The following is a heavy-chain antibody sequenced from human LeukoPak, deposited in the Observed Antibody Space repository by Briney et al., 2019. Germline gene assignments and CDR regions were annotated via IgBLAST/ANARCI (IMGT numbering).Heavy chain of an antibody. J-gene: IGHJ6*03. CDR2: IIPIFGTA. D-gene: IGHD5-18*01. V-gene: IGHV1-69*06. Sequence: SVKVSCKASGYTFTSYGISWVRQAPGQGLEWVGGIIPIFGTANYAQKFQGRVTITADKSTSTAYMELSSLRSEDTAVYYCAREIGYSYGLYYYYMDVWGKGTTVTVSS. CDR1: GYTFTSYG. CDR3: AREIGYSYGLYYYYMDV.